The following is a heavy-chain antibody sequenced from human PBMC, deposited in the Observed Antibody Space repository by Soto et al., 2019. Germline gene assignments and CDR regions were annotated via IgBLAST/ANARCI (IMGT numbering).Heavy chain of an antibody. CDR1: GFAFSGYA. CDR3: ARDQTYYDSRYGMDV. CDR2: ISYDASSQ. D-gene: IGHD3-16*01. V-gene: IGHV3-30*04. Sequence: RMVESGGNVVQPGRSLGLSCAVSGFAFSGYAMHWVRQAPGKGLEWVARISYDASSQGYADSVKGRFTISRDNSERTLSLQMNSLRPEDTAVYYCARDQTYYDSRYGMDVWGQGTTVTVAS. J-gene: IGHJ6*02.